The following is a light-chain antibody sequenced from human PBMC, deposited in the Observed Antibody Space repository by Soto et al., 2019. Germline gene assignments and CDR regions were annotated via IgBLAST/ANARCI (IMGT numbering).Light chain of an antibody. Sequence: QSALTQPPSASGSRGQSVTISCTGTSSDVGGYNFVSWYQQHPGKAPKVILYEVTKRPSGVPDRFSGSKSGNTASLTVSGRQTEDEAHYYCSSYAGSKNRYVFGTGTQLTVL. CDR3: SSYAGSKNRYV. J-gene: IGLJ1*01. CDR2: EVT. CDR1: SSDVGGYNF. V-gene: IGLV2-8*01.